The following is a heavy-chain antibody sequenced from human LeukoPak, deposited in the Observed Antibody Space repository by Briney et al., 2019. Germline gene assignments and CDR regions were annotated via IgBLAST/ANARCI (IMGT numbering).Heavy chain of an antibody. D-gene: IGHD3-16*01. CDR3: ARSSRYGSCDY. J-gene: IGHJ4*02. CDR2: IYYIGTT. CDR1: GGSVSSVSYY. Sequence: PSETLSLTCTVSGGSVSSVSYYWSWIRQPPGKGLEWIGYIYYIGTTNYNPSLKSRVTISADTSKNQFSLKLSSVTAADTAVYYCARSSRYGSCDYWGQGTLVTVSS. V-gene: IGHV4-61*01.